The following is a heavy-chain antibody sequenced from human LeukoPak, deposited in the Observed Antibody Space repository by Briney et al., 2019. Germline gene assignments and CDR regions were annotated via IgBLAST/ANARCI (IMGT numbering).Heavy chain of an antibody. CDR1: GFTVSSNY. V-gene: IGHV3-66*02. CDR3: ARSTPYSSGWGYYYYYMDV. D-gene: IGHD6-19*01. Sequence: GGSLRLSCAASGFTVSSNYMSWVRQAPGKGLEWVSVIYSGGSTYYADSVKGRFTISRDNSKNTLYLQMNSLRAEDTAVYYCARSTPYSSGWGYYYYYMDVWGKGTTVTVPS. CDR2: IYSGGST. J-gene: IGHJ6*03.